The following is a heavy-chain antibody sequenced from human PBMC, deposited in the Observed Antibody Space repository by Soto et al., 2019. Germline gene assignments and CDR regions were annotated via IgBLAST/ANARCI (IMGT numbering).Heavy chain of an antibody. Sequence: EVQLLESGGGLVQPGGSLRLSCAASGFPFNNYPLSWVRQAPGKGLEWVATIRNSGGSTAYADSVKGRFSISRDQAKNTLHLQMNSLRVEDTAVYYCAKCAFGDPYWYFDFWGRGTLVTVSS. V-gene: IGHV3-23*01. D-gene: IGHD2-21*01. CDR2: IRNSGGST. CDR3: AKCAFGDPYWYFDF. J-gene: IGHJ2*01. CDR1: GFPFNNYP.